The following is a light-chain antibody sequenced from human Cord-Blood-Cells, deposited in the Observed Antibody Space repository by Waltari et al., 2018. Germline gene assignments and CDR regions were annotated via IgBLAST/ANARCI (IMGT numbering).Light chain of an antibody. CDR3: QQYNSYPLT. CDR1: QSISSW. V-gene: IGKV1-5*03. J-gene: IGKJ5*01. Sequence: DSQMTQSPSSLSASVGDRVTITCRASQSISSWLAWYQQKPGKAPRLLIYKASSLESGVPSRFSGSGSGTEFTLTISSLQPDDFATYYCQQYNSYPLTFGGGTRLEIK. CDR2: KAS.